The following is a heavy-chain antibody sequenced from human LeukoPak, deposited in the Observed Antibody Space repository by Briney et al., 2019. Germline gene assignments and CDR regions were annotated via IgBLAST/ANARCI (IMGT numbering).Heavy chain of an antibody. CDR3: VRGGGFNSGFEY. D-gene: IGHD3-10*01. CDR1: GYTFVSYG. CDR2: ISVYNGDT. Sequence: ASVKVSCKASGYTFVSYGITWVRQAPGQGLEGMGWISVYNGDTKYAQNLQGRVTLTTDTSTSTAYMELRSLRSDDTAVYYCVRGGGFNSGFEYWGQGTLVIVSS. V-gene: IGHV1-18*04. J-gene: IGHJ4*02.